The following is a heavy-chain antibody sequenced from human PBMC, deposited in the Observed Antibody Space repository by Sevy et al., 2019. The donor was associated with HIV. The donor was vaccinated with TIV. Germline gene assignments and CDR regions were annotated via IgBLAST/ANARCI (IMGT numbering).Heavy chain of an antibody. J-gene: IGHJ4*02. D-gene: IGHD3-10*01. CDR1: GFTFSSYA. V-gene: IGHV3-23*01. CDR2: ISGSGGRT. CDR3: AKNWDSLWFGELSYFDY. Sequence: GGSLRLSCAASGFTFSSYAMSWVRQAPGKGLEWVSAISGSGGRTYYADSVKGRFTISRDNSKNMLYLQMNGLRADDTAIYYCAKNWDSLWFGELSYFDYWGQGTLVTVSS.